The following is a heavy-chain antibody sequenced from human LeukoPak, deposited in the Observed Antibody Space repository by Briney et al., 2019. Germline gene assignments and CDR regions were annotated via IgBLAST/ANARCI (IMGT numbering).Heavy chain of an antibody. CDR3: AMYCGGDCYSGGYYYYYGMDV. Sequence: ASVKVSCKASGYTFTGYYMHWVRQAPGQGLEWMGWINPNSGGTNYAQKFQGRVTMTRDTSISTAYMELSRLRSGDTAVYYCAMYCGGDCYSGGYYYYYGMDVWGQGTTVTVSS. CDR1: GYTFTGYY. V-gene: IGHV1-2*02. CDR2: INPNSGGT. D-gene: IGHD2-21*02. J-gene: IGHJ6*02.